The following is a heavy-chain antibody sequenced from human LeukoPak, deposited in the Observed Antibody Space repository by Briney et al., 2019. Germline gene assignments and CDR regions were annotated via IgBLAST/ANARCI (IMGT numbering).Heavy chain of an antibody. D-gene: IGHD3-22*01. CDR2: IYYSGST. CDR1: AGSINNYY. Sequence: PSETLSLTCTVSAGSINNYYWSWIRQPPGKGLEWIGYIYYSGSTNYNPSLKSRVTISVDTSKNQFSLKLSSVTAADTAVYYCARDRALGYDSSGYALDYWGQGTLVTVSS. V-gene: IGHV4-59*01. J-gene: IGHJ4*02. CDR3: ARDRALGYDSSGYALDY.